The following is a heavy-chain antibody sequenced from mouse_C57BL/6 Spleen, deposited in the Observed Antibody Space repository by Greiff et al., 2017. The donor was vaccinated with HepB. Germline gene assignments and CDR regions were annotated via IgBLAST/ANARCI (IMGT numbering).Heavy chain of an antibody. CDR3: ARGGFRTDYYGSYFDY. J-gene: IGHJ2*01. CDR2: ISNGGGST. Sequence: EVKLMESGGGLVQPGGSLKLSCAASGFTFSDYYMYWVRQTPEKRLEWVAYISNGGGSTYYPDTVKGRFTISRDNAKNTLYLQMSRLKSEDTAMYYCARGGFRTDYYGSYFDYWGQGTTLTVSS. CDR1: GFTFSDYY. V-gene: IGHV5-12*01. D-gene: IGHD1-1*01.